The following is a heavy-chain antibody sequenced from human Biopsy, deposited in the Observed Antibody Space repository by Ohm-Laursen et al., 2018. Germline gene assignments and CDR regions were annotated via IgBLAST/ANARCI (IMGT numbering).Heavy chain of an antibody. V-gene: IGHV2-26*01. D-gene: IGHD3-9*01. CDR2: IVSNDET. Sequence: PTQTLTLTCTVSGFSLSDPRVGVSWILQPPGKALEWLGHIVSNDETSYSTSLKSRLTISKDTSKSQVILTMTNMDPVDTATYYCAHYYDLLTKYYYFDYWGQGTLVTVSS. J-gene: IGHJ4*02. CDR1: GFSLSDPRVG. CDR3: AHYYDLLTKYYYFDY.